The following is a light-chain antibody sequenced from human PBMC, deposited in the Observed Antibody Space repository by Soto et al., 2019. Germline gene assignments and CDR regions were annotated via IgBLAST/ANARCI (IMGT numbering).Light chain of an antibody. J-gene: IGKJ1*01. CDR3: QQYNSFSRT. CDR2: KAS. Sequence: DIQMTQSPSTLSASVGDRGTSTCRSSPSIHCCLAWYEMEPGRAPNILTYKASDLESGVPSRFRGSRSGTEFTLTISSLQPDDFATYYCQQYNSFSRTFGQGTRVDIK. V-gene: IGKV1-5*03. CDR1: PSIHCC.